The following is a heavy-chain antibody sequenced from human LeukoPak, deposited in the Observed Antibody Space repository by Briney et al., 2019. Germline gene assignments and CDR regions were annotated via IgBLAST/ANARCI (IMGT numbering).Heavy chain of an antibody. CDR2: IYYSGST. D-gene: IGHD3-3*01. CDR3: ARVDPYYDFWSGSNYHYYMDV. CDR1: GGSISSYY. V-gene: IGHV4-59*01. J-gene: IGHJ6*03. Sequence: SETLSLTCTVSGGSISSYYWSWIRQPPGKGLEWIGYIYYSGSTNYNPSLKSRVTISVDTSKNQFSLKLSSVTAADTAVYYCARVDPYYDFWSGSNYHYYMDVWGKGTTVTVSS.